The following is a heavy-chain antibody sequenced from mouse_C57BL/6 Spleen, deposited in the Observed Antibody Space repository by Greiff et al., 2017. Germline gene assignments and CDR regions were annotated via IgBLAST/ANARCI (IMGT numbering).Heavy chain of an antibody. CDR2: IDPSDSYT. J-gene: IGHJ3*01. Sequence: QVQLKQPGAELVMPGASVKLSCKASGYTFTSYWMHWVKQRPGQGLEWIGEIDPSDSYTNYNQKFKGKSTLTVDKSSSTAYMQLSSLTSEDSAVYYCARGGGYYYGSSYLFAYWGQGTLVTVSA. V-gene: IGHV1-69*01. CDR3: ARGGGYYYGSSYLFAY. CDR1: GYTFTSYW. D-gene: IGHD1-1*01.